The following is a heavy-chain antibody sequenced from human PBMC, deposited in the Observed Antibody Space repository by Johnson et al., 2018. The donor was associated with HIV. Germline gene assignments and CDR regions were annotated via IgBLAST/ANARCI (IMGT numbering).Heavy chain of an antibody. CDR1: GFRFDDYG. Sequence: VQLVESGGGVVRPGGSLRLSCTVAGFRFDDYGMSWVRQAPGKGLEWISTINWNGGRTGYVDSLKGRFTISRDNAKNSLYLQMDSLRPEDTALYYCVRGGLGYQNFHDRFGVWGQGTGVTVSS. CDR2: INWNGGRT. V-gene: IGHV3-20*04. D-gene: IGHD3-16*02. J-gene: IGHJ3*01. CDR3: VRGGLGYQNFHDRFGV.